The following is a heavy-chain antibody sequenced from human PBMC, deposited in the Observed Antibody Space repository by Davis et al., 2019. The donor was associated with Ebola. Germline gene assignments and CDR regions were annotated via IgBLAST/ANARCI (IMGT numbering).Heavy chain of an antibody. D-gene: IGHD6-13*01. Sequence: ASVKVSCKASGYIFTTYAMHWVRQAPGQRLEWMGWVHGGNGNTKYSQKFQGRVTITRDTSASTAYMELSSLRSEDTAVYYCAREGGYSSSWYGGAFDIWGQGTMVTVSS. V-gene: IGHV1-3*01. CDR1: GYIFTTYA. CDR3: AREGGYSSSWYGGAFDI. J-gene: IGHJ3*02. CDR2: VHGGNGNT.